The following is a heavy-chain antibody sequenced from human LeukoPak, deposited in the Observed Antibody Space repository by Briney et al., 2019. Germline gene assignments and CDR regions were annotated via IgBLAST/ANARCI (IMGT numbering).Heavy chain of an antibody. D-gene: IGHD3-3*01. CDR1: GGSISSYY. CDR3: ARVVGGDYDFWSGYSDDAFDI. V-gene: IGHV4-4*07. J-gene: IGHJ3*02. Sequence: SETLSLTCTVSGGSISSYYWSWIRQPAGKGLEWIGRIYTSGSTNYNPSLKSRVTMSVDTSKNQFSLKLSSVTAADTAVYYCARVVGGDYDFWSGYSDDAFDIWGQGTMVTVSS. CDR2: IYTSGST.